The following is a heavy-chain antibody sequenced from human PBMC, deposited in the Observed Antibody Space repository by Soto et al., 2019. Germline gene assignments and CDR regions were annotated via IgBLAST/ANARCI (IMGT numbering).Heavy chain of an antibody. D-gene: IGHD3-9*01. V-gene: IGHV3-23*01. Sequence: DVQLLDSGGGLVQPGGSLRLSCAASGFTFNNYAMSWVRQAPGKGLEWVSTISVSGANTYYADSVKGRFTISRDDSKNTLYLQMNSLGAEDTPVYYCAKDLGLGVIAGYPHDCWGQGTLVTVSS. CDR3: AKDLGLGVIAGYPHDC. CDR2: ISVSGANT. CDR1: GFTFNNYA. J-gene: IGHJ4*02.